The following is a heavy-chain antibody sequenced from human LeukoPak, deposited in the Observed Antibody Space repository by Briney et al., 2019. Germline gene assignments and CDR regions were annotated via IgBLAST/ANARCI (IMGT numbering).Heavy chain of an antibody. CDR1: GGSISSYY. J-gene: IGHJ5*02. V-gene: IGHV4-59*01. CDR2: IYYSGST. CDR3: ARVGITIFGVRVDP. D-gene: IGHD3-3*01. Sequence: SQTLSLTCTVSGGSISSYYWSWIRQPPGKGLDWIGYIYYSGSTNYNPSLKSRVTISVDTSKNQFSLKLSSVTAADTAVYYCARVGITIFGVRVDPWGQGTLVTVSS.